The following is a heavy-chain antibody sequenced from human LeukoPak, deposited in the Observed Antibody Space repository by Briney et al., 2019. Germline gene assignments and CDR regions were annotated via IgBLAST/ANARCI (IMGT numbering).Heavy chain of an antibody. Sequence: PSETLSLTCSVSDGSINSYYWSWIRQPPGKGLEWIGEINHSGSTNYNPSLKSRVTISVDTSKNQFSLKLSSVTAADTAVYYCARVGDIVVVPAAPYWFDPWGQGTLVTVSS. J-gene: IGHJ5*02. V-gene: IGHV4-34*01. CDR3: ARVGDIVVVPAAPYWFDP. D-gene: IGHD2-2*01. CDR1: DGSINSYY. CDR2: INHSGST.